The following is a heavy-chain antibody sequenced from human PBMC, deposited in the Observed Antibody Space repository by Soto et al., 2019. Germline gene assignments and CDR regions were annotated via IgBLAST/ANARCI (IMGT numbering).Heavy chain of an antibody. V-gene: IGHV5-51*01. D-gene: IGHD2-15*01. CDR3: ATQRGYCSGGSCYSGFHP. CDR2: IYPGDSDT. CDR1: EYSFASDW. J-gene: IGHJ5*02. Sequence: ESLKVSFNGSEYSFASDWIVLVRQMPGKGREWMGIIYPGDSDTRYSPSFQGQVTISADKSISTAYLQWSSLKASDTAMYYCATQRGYCSGGSCYSGFHPWGQGTLVTVSS.